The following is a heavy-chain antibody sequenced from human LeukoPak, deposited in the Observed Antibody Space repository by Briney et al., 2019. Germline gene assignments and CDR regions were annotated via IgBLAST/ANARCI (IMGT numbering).Heavy chain of an antibody. D-gene: IGHD4-17*01. Sequence: SETLSLTCTVSGGSISSSGYYWGWIRQPPGKGLEWIGSVYYSGNTYYNPSLKSRVTISVDTSKNQFSLKLSSVTAADTAVYYCARRRGGDYGMYYYYYMDVWGKGTTVTVSS. J-gene: IGHJ6*03. CDR1: GGSISSSGYY. V-gene: IGHV4-39*07. CDR2: VYYSGNT. CDR3: ARRRGGDYGMYYYYYMDV.